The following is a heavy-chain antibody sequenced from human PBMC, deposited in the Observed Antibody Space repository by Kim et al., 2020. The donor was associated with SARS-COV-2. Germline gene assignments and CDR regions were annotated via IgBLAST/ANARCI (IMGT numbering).Heavy chain of an antibody. V-gene: IGHV3-11*01. CDR1: GFTFSDYY. Sequence: GGSLRLSCAASGFTFSDYYMSWIRQAPGKGLEWVSYISSSGSTIYYADSVKGRFTISRDNAKNSLYLQMNSLRTEDTAVYYCARDLGAAYGSANYGMDVWSQGTTVTVSS. CDR2: ISSSGSTI. D-gene: IGHD3-10*01. J-gene: IGHJ6*02. CDR3: ARDLGAAYGSANYGMDV.